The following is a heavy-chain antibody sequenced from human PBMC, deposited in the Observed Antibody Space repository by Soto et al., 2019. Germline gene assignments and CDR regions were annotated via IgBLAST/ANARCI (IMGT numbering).Heavy chain of an antibody. Sequence: EVQLVESGGGLVQPGRSLRLSCAASGFSFDDSVMHWVRQAPGKGLEWVSGIGWKSGRIGYADSVRGRFTISRDDAKNSLHLQMNSLRVEDTAVYYCVRSWGVYCSSTRCYSPWLDPWGQGTLVTVSS. V-gene: IGHV3-9*01. D-gene: IGHD2-2*02. CDR3: VRSWGVYCSSTRCYSPWLDP. J-gene: IGHJ5*02. CDR1: GFSFDDSV. CDR2: IGWKSGRI.